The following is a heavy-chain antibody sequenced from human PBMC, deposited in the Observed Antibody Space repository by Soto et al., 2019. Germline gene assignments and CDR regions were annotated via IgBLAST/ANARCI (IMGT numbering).Heavy chain of an antibody. J-gene: IGHJ6*03. Sequence: QVQLVQSGAEVKKPGSSVKVSCKASGGTFSSYTISWVRQAHGQGLEWMGRIIPILGIANYAQKFQGRVTITADKSTSTAYMELSSLRSEDTAVYYCARGRFLENYYYYYMDVWGKGTTVTVSS. CDR1: GGTFSSYT. CDR2: IIPILGIA. CDR3: ARGRFLENYYYYYMDV. V-gene: IGHV1-69*02. D-gene: IGHD3-3*01.